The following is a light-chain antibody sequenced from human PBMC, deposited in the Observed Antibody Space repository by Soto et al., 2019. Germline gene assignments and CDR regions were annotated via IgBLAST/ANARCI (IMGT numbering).Light chain of an antibody. CDR2: DAS. J-gene: IGKJ4*01. Sequence: DIQMTQSPSALSASVGDRATITCRASQSISSWLAWYQQKPGKAPKLLIYDASNLETGVPSRFSRSGSGTDFTFTISSLQPEDIATYYCQQYDNLPLTFGGGTKVDIK. CDR3: QQYDNLPLT. V-gene: IGKV1-33*01. CDR1: QSISSW.